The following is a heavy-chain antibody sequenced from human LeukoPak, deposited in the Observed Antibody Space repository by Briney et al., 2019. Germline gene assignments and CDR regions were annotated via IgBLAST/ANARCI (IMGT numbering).Heavy chain of an antibody. J-gene: IGHJ6*03. D-gene: IGHD3-10*01. Sequence: GSLKLSCAASGFNLSSYWMHLVRQASGKGLVWVSRINSDGSSTSYADSVKGRFTISRDNAKNTLYLQMNSLRAEDTAVYYCARSFRVVRGMDVWGKGTTVTVSS. CDR3: ARSFRVVRGMDV. CDR1: GFNLSSYW. CDR2: INSDGSST. V-gene: IGHV3-74*01.